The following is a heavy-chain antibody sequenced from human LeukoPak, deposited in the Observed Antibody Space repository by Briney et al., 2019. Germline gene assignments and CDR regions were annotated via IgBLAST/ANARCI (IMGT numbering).Heavy chain of an antibody. CDR1: GFTFTSSA. V-gene: IGHV1-69*13. Sequence: SVKVSCKASGFTFTSSAMQWVRQARGQRLEWMGGIIPIFGTANYAQKFQGRVTITADESTSTACMELSSLRSEDTAVYYCARDNADFWSGYGFDPWGQGTLVTVSS. CDR3: ARDNADFWSGYGFDP. CDR2: IIPIFGTA. J-gene: IGHJ5*02. D-gene: IGHD3-3*01.